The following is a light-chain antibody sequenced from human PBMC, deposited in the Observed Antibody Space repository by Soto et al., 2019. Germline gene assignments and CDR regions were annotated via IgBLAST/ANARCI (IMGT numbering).Light chain of an antibody. CDR3: QQLKSYNPT. J-gene: IGKJ3*01. CDR2: VAS. V-gene: IGKV1-9*01. CDR1: QGISSY. Sequence: DIQLTQSPSFLSASVGDRVTIACRASQGISSYLAWYQQKPGKAPKLLIYVASTLQSGVPSRFSGSGSGTEFTLTISSLQPEDFATYYCQQLKSYNPTFGPGTKVDIK.